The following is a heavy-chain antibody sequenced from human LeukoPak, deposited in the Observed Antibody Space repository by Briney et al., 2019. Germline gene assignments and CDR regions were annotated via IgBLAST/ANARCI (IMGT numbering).Heavy chain of an antibody. CDR1: GFTFSSYE. CDR2: ISSSGSTI. D-gene: IGHD3-22*01. Sequence: GGSLRLSCAASGFTFSSYEMNWVRQAPGKGLEWVSYISSSGSTIYYADSVKGRFTISRDNAKNSLYLQTNSLRAEDTAVYYCAELGITMIEGVWGKGTTVTISS. J-gene: IGHJ6*04. CDR3: AELGITMIEGV. V-gene: IGHV3-48*03.